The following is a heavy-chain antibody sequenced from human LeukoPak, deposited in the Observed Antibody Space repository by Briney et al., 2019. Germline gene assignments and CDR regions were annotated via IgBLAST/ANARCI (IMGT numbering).Heavy chain of an antibody. D-gene: IGHD5-12*01. V-gene: IGHV1-69*04. CDR3: ARDQWLRGVDWFDP. Sequence: GSSVKVSCKASGGTFSSYTNSWVRQAPEQGLEWMGRIIPILGIANYAQKFQGRVTITADKSTSTAYMELSSLRSEDTAVYYCARDQWLRGVDWFDPWGQGTLVTVSS. J-gene: IGHJ5*02. CDR2: IIPILGIA. CDR1: GGTFSSYT.